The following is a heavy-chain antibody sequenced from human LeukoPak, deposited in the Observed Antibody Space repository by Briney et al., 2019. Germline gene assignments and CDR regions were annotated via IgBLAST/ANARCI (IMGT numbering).Heavy chain of an antibody. CDR3: ARAIVVVPAAILGYYFDY. CDR1: GFTFSSYW. Sequence: GGSLRLSCAASGFTFSSYWMSWVRQAPGKGLEWVANIKQDGSEKYYVDSVKGRFTISRDNAKNSLYLQMNSLRAEDTAVYYCARAIVVVPAAILGYYFDYWGQGTQVTVSS. D-gene: IGHD2-2*02. CDR2: IKQDGSEK. J-gene: IGHJ4*02. V-gene: IGHV3-7*01.